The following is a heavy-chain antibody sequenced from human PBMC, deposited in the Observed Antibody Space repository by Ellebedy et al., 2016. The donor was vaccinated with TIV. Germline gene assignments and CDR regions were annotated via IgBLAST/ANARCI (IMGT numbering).Heavy chain of an antibody. CDR1: GYTFTSYD. Sequence: AASVKVSCKASGYTFTSYDINWLRQAPGQGLEWMGRIIPILGIANYAQKFQGRVTITADKSTSTAYMELSSLRSEDTAVYYCARDFPYSGSYSAQTGFDPWGQGTLVTVSS. V-gene: IGHV1-69*04. CDR2: IIPILGIA. J-gene: IGHJ5*02. CDR3: ARDFPYSGSYSAQTGFDP. D-gene: IGHD1-26*01.